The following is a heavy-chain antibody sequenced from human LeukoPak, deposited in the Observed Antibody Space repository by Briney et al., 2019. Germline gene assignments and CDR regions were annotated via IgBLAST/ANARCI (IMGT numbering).Heavy chain of an antibody. Sequence: GESLQISCQGSGYSFTNYWIGWVRQMPGKGLEWMGIIYPGDSDTRYSPSFQGQVTISADKSISTAYLQWSSLKASDTAMYYCARRVVATPGAFDIWGQGTMVTVSS. CDR1: GYSFTNYW. CDR3: ARRVVATPGAFDI. J-gene: IGHJ3*02. CDR2: IYPGDSDT. D-gene: IGHD2-15*01. V-gene: IGHV5-51*01.